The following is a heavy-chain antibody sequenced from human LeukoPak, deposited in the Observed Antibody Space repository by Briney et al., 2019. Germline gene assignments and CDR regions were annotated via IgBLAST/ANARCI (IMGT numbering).Heavy chain of an antibody. Sequence: GASVKVSCRASGGTFSSYAISWVRQAPGQGLEWMGGVIPIFGTANYAQKVQGRVTITTDESTSTAYMELSSLRSEDTAVYYCVGGDYYDSSGYLYDYWGQGTLVTVSS. CDR2: VIPIFGTA. D-gene: IGHD3-22*01. CDR1: GGTFSSYA. J-gene: IGHJ4*02. CDR3: VGGDYYDSSGYLYDY. V-gene: IGHV1-69*05.